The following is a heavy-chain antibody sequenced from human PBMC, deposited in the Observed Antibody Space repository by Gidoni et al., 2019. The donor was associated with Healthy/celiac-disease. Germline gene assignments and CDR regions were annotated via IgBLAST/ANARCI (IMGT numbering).Heavy chain of an antibody. V-gene: IGHV1-69*12. Sequence: QVQLVQSGAGGKKPGASVKVSCKASGGSGSSYAISWVRQAPGQGLEGMGGIIPIFGTATEAQKFQGIGTLTADESTSTAYMALIRLSSEDTAVYSCARGRAGIAVAGSVTIDIWGQGTMVTVSS. J-gene: IGHJ3*02. CDR3: ARGRAGIAVAGSVTIDI. D-gene: IGHD6-19*01. CDR1: GGSGSSYA. CDR2: IIPIFGTA.